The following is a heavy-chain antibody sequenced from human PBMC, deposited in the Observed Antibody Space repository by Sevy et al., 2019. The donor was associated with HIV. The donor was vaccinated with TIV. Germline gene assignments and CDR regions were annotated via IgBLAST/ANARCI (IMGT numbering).Heavy chain of an antibody. D-gene: IGHD6-25*01. CDR3: TRPGSGNWFDP. CDR1: GFTFSGSA. CDR2: IRSKANSYAT. Sequence: GGSLRLSCAASGFTFSGSAMHWVRQASGKGLEWVGRIRSKANSYATAYAASVKGRFTISRDDSKNTAYLQMNSLKTEDTAVYYCTRPGSGNWFDPWGQGTLVTVSS. V-gene: IGHV3-73*01. J-gene: IGHJ5*02.